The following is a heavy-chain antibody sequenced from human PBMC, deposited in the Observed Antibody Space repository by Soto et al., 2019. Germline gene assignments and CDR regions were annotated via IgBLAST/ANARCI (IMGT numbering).Heavy chain of an antibody. CDR1: GGSFSGYY. D-gene: IGHD3-3*01. CDR3: ARGLDFWSGYYIYYYGMDV. Sequence: QVQLQQWGAGLLKPSETLSLTCAVYGGSFSGYYWSWIRQPPGKGLEWIGEINHSGSTNYNPSLKSRVTLSVDTSKNQFSLKLSSVTAADTAVYYCARGLDFWSGYYIYYYGMDVWGQGTTVTVSS. CDR2: INHSGST. J-gene: IGHJ6*02. V-gene: IGHV4-34*01.